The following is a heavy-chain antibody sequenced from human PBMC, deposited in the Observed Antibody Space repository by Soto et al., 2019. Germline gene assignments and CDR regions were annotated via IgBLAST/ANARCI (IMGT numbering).Heavy chain of an antibody. CDR2: MNPNSGHT. CDR3: ASDMSTT. J-gene: IGHJ5*02. V-gene: IGHV1-8*01. D-gene: IGHD2-2*01. CDR1: RYTFTSRD. Sequence: QVQLVQCGAEVKKPGASVKVSCKASRYTFTSRDINWMRQATGQGLEWMGWMNPNSGHTNYAQKFQGRVTMTRDTSISTAYMELTNLRSEDTAIYYCASDMSTTWGQGTLVTVSS.